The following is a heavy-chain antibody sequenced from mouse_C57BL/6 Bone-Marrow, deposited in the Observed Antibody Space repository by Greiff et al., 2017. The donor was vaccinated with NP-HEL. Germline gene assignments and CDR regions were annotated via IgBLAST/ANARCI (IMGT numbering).Heavy chain of an antibody. J-gene: IGHJ3*01. CDR1: GYTFTSYW. CDR2: IHPNSGST. V-gene: IGHV1-64*01. D-gene: IGHD1-1*01. CDR3: ARGASYYYGSSSFAY. Sequence: VQLQQPGAELVKPGASVKLSCKASGYTFTSYWMHWVKQRPGQGLEWIGMIHPNSGSTNYNEKFKSKATLTVDKSSSTAYMQLSSLTSEDSAVYYCARGASYYYGSSSFAYWGQGTLVTVSA.